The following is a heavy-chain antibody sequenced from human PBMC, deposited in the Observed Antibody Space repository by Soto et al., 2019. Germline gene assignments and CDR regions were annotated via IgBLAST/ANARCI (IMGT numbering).Heavy chain of an antibody. J-gene: IGHJ5*02. Sequence: QVQLQQWGAGLLKPSETLSLTCAVYGGSFSGYYWSWIRQPPGKGLEWIGEINHSGSTNYNPSLKSRVTISVDTSKNQFYLKLSSVTAADTAVYYGARGGIVVVPAAIRYWFYPWGQGTLVTVSS. D-gene: IGHD2-2*01. CDR2: INHSGST. CDR3: ARGGIVVVPAAIRYWFYP. CDR1: GGSFSGYY. V-gene: IGHV4-34*01.